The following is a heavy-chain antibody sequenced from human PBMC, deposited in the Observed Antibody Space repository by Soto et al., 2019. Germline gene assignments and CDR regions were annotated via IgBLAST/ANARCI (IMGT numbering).Heavy chain of an antibody. D-gene: IGHD2-15*01. Sequence: PGGSLRLSCVGTGLNFDDFAMHWVRELPGKGLEWVAGLSWDRSTVAYADSVQGRFTISRDHAKNSVDLLMDSLRPDDTALYFCAVSSPDIVVLPSSIYFTSWGPGTQVTVSS. J-gene: IGHJ4*02. CDR3: AVSSPDIVVLPSSIYFTS. CDR2: LSWDRSTV. CDR1: GLNFDDFA. V-gene: IGHV3-9*01.